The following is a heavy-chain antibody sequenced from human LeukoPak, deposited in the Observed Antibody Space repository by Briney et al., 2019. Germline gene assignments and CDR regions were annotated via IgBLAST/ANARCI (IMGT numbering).Heavy chain of an antibody. Sequence: SETLSLTCTVSGGSISPYYWNWIRQPAGKGLEWIGRIYTSGSTNYNPSLKSRVTISVDTSKNQFSLKLSSVTAADTAVYYCARGGTPAYYYDSSGYYYAAFDIWGQGTMVTVSS. CDR3: ARGGTPAYYYDSSGYYYAAFDI. V-gene: IGHV4-4*07. CDR1: GGSISPYY. CDR2: IYTSGST. D-gene: IGHD3-22*01. J-gene: IGHJ3*02.